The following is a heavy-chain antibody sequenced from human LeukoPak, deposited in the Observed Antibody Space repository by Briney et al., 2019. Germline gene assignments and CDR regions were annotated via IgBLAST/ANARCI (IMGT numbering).Heavy chain of an antibody. CDR1: GYTFTSYG. D-gene: IGHD3-3*01. V-gene: IGHV1-18*01. Sequence: ASVKVSCKASGYTFTSYGISWVRQAPGQGLEWMGWISAYNGNTNYAQKLQGRVTMTTDTSTSTAYMELRSLRSDDTAVYYCARENDFWSGLNAFDIWGQGTMVTVSS. CDR3: ARENDFWSGLNAFDI. CDR2: ISAYNGNT. J-gene: IGHJ3*02.